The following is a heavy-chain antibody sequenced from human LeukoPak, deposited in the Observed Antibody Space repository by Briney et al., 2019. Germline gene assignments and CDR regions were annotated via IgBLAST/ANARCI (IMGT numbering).Heavy chain of an antibody. Sequence: SETLSLTCTVSGGSISSYYWSWIRQPPGKGLEWIGYIYYSGTTTYNPSLKSRVTISVDTSKNQFSLKLSSVTAADTAVYYCAREGDSSGSYSRFDYWGQGTLVTVSS. D-gene: IGHD1-26*01. J-gene: IGHJ4*02. CDR1: GGSISSYY. CDR3: AREGDSSGSYSRFDY. V-gene: IGHV4-59*12. CDR2: IYYSGTT.